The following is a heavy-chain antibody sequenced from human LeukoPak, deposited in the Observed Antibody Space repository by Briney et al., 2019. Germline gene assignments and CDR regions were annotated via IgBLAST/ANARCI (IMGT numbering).Heavy chain of an antibody. J-gene: IGHJ4*02. D-gene: IGHD3-9*01. CDR3: AKDRRYDILTGYRSPSSDY. V-gene: IGHV3-23*01. CDR1: GFTFSNYA. CDR2: ISGGGGST. Sequence: PGGSLRLSCAASGFTFSNYAMSWVRQAPGKGLEWVSGISGGGGSTYYADSVKGRFTISRDNSKNTLYLQMNSLRAEGTAVYYCAKDRRYDILTGYRSPSSDYWGQGTLVTVSS.